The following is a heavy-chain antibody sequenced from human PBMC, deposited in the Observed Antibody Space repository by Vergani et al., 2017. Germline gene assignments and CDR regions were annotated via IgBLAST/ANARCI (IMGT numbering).Heavy chain of an antibody. J-gene: IGHJ6*03. CDR2: ISSSGSTI. CDR3: ARGAYYMDV. CDR1: GYTFTGYY. Sequence: QVQLVQSGAEVKKPGASVKVSCKASGYTFTGYYMHWVRQAPGQGLEWVSSISSSGSTIYYADSVKGRFTISRDNAKNSLYLQMNSLRAEDTAVYYCARGAYYMDVWGKGTTVTVSS. V-gene: IGHV3-11*01.